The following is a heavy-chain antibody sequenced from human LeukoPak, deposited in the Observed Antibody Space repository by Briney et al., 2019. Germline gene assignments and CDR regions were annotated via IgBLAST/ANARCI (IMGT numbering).Heavy chain of an antibody. J-gene: IGHJ4*02. Sequence: GGSLRLSCAASGFTFSSYGMHWVRQAPGKGLEWVAVIWYDGSNKYYADSVKGRFTTSRDNSKNTLYLQMNSLRAEDTAVYYCAKDGYSSSSSDYWGQGTLVTVSS. CDR3: AKDGYSSSSSDY. CDR1: GFTFSSYG. CDR2: IWYDGSNK. D-gene: IGHD6-6*01. V-gene: IGHV3-33*06.